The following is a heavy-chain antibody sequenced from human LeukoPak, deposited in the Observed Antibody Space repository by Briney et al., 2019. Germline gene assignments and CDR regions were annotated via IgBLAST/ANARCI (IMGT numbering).Heavy chain of an antibody. CDR2: MNPNSGNT. Sequence: GASVNVSCKASVYTFTSYDINWVRQASGQGLEWMGWMNPNSGNTAYAQRFQGRVTMTRNTSISTAYMELSSLRSEDTAVYYCARRITAMIAGLDSWGQGTLVTVSS. V-gene: IGHV1-8*01. D-gene: IGHD5-18*01. CDR1: VYTFTSYD. CDR3: ARRITAMIAGLDS. J-gene: IGHJ4*02.